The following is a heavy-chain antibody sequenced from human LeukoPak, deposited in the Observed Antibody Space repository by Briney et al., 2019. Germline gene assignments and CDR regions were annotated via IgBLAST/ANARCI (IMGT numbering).Heavy chain of an antibody. CDR2: ISKTSSHI. D-gene: IGHD2-2*01. Sequence: GSLRLSCAASGSTFSSYSMDWVRQAPGKGLEWVSSISKTSSHIYYADSVKGRFTISRDNAKNSMYLQMNSLRVEDTAVYYCARHMQTVPDYYYGMDVWGQGTTVTVSS. CDR3: ARHMQTVPDYYYGMDV. J-gene: IGHJ6*02. V-gene: IGHV3-21*01. CDR1: GSTFSSYS.